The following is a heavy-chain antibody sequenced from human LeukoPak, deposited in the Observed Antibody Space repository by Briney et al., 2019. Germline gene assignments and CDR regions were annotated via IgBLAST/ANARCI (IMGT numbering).Heavy chain of an antibody. J-gene: IGHJ6*02. CDR3: ARKGEPKSSNLYYYYGMDV. CDR1: GFTLLDYG. Sequence: ASVKVSCKASGFTLLDYGISWVRQAPGQGLEWMGWISSYNGYTKYAQKFQGRVPMTTDTSTNTAHMELRSLISDDSAVYYCARKGEPKSSNLYYYYGMDVWGQGTTVTVSS. CDR2: ISSYNGYT. D-gene: IGHD1-14*01. V-gene: IGHV1-18*01.